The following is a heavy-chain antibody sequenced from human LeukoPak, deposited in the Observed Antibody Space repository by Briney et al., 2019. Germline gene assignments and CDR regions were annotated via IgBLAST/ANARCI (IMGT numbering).Heavy chain of an antibody. D-gene: IGHD3-10*01. CDR2: INPNSGGT. Sequence: ASVKVSCKASGYTFTGYYMHWVRQAPGQGLEWMGRINPNSGGTNYAQKFQGRVTMTRDTSISTAYMELSRLRSDDTAVYYCARDYVTMVRGAGPLLSYWGQGTLVTVSS. V-gene: IGHV1-2*06. J-gene: IGHJ4*02. CDR3: ARDYVTMVRGAGPLLSY. CDR1: GYTFTGYY.